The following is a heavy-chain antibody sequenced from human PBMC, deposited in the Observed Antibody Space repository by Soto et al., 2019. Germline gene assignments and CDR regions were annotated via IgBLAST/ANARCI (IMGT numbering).Heavy chain of an antibody. CDR1: GGTFSSYA. V-gene: IGHV1-69*13. CDR3: ARSGTYSGRFDY. CDR2: IIPIFGTA. D-gene: IGHD1-1*01. J-gene: IGHJ4*02. Sequence: GASVKVSCKASGGTFSSYAIGWLRQAPGQGLEWMGGIIPIFGTANYAQKFQGRVTITADESTSTAYMELSSLRSEDTAVYYCARSGTYSGRFDYWGQGTLVTVSS.